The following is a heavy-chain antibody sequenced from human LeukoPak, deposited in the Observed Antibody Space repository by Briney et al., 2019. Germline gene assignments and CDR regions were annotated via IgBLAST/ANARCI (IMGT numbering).Heavy chain of an antibody. J-gene: IGHJ5*02. Sequence: SETLSLTCTVSGGSISSSSYYWGWIRQPPGKGLEWIGSIYYSGSTYYNPSLKSRVTISVDTSKNQFSLKLSSVTAADTAVYYCARLFRTLRYFDWLPRREYNWFDPWGQGTLVTVSS. CDR2: IYYSGST. V-gene: IGHV4-39*07. CDR1: GGSISSSSYY. D-gene: IGHD3-9*01. CDR3: ARLFRTLRYFDWLPRREYNWFDP.